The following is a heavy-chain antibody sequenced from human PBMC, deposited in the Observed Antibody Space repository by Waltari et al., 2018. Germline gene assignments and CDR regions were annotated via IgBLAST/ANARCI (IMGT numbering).Heavy chain of an antibody. CDR3: ARGLSIRAMTMVVTIDY. CDR1: GFTFSSYS. Sequence: EVQLVESGGGLVQPGGSLRLSCAASGFTFSSYSMDWVRQAPGKGLEWLSYISRSGSTIYYADSLKGRFTISRDNAKNSLYLQMNSLRAEDTAVYYCARGLSIRAMTMVVTIDYWGQGTLVTVSS. D-gene: IGHD4-17*01. V-gene: IGHV3-48*01. J-gene: IGHJ4*02. CDR2: ISRSGSTI.